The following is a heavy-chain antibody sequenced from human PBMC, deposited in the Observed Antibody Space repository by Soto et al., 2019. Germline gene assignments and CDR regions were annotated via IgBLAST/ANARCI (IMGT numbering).Heavy chain of an antibody. Sequence: QVQLVQSGAEVKKPGASVKVSCKASGYTFTSYGLSWVRQAPGQGLEWMGRISAYNYNTNYAQKLQGRVTMTTDTPTSTADMELRSLRADDTAEYSCARVVGALGHGFDPWGQGTLVTVSS. J-gene: IGHJ5*02. V-gene: IGHV1-18*01. CDR3: ARVVGALGHGFDP. CDR2: ISAYNYNT. CDR1: GYTFTSYG. D-gene: IGHD2-15*01.